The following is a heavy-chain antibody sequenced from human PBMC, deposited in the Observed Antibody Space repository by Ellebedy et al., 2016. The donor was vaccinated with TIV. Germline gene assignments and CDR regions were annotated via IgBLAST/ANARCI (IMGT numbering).Heavy chain of an antibody. CDR3: ASAKYYGSGTYAHYLDY. V-gene: IGHV5-51*01. CDR2: IYPGDSDT. J-gene: IGHJ4*02. D-gene: IGHD3-10*01. Sequence: PGGSLRLSCKASGYSFADYWIAWVRQMPGKGLDWMGIIYPGDSDTRYSPSFQGQVTISADKSISTAYLQWSSLKASDTAMYYCASAKYYGSGTYAHYLDYWGQGTLVTVSS. CDR1: GYSFADYW.